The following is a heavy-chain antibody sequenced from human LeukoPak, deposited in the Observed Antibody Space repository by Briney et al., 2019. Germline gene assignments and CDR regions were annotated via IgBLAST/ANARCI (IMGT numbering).Heavy chain of an antibody. D-gene: IGHD6-13*01. CDR2: IYPDDSNT. V-gene: IGHV5-51*01. CDR3: ARQGAAGKYYYYYMDV. J-gene: IGHJ6*03. Sequence: GESLKISCQGSGYNFPIYWIGWVRQMPGQGLEWMGTIYPDDSNTIYGPSFQGQVTISADKSINTAYLEWSSLKASDTAIYYCARQGAAGKYYYYYMDVWGKGTTVTVSS. CDR1: GYNFPIYW.